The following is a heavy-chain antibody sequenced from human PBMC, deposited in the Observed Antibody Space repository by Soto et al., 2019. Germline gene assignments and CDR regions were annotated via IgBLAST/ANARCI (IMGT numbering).Heavy chain of an antibody. Sequence: QVQLVQSGAEVKKPGASVKVSCKASGYTFSSYGISWVRQAPGQGLEWMGWISVYNGNTNYAQKFQGRVTMTTDTITSKAYIELRSLRSDDTAVYYCARGGKYCTNGVGSFYGMDVWGQGTTVTVSS. D-gene: IGHD2-8*01. CDR3: ARGGKYCTNGVGSFYGMDV. CDR2: ISVYNGNT. CDR1: GYTFSSYG. J-gene: IGHJ6*02. V-gene: IGHV1-18*01.